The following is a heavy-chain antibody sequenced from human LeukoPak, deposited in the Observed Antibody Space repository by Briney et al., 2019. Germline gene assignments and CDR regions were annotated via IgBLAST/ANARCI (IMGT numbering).Heavy chain of an antibody. CDR2: INHSGST. Sequence: KPSETLSLTCAVYGGSFSGYYWSWIRQPPGKGLEWIGEINHSGSTNYNPSLKSRVTISVDTSKNQFSLKLSSVTAADTAVYYCARQYCSSTSCRGGAFDIWGQGTMVTVSS. CDR3: ARQYCSSTSCRGGAFDI. J-gene: IGHJ3*02. V-gene: IGHV4-34*01. D-gene: IGHD2-2*01. CDR1: GGSFSGYY.